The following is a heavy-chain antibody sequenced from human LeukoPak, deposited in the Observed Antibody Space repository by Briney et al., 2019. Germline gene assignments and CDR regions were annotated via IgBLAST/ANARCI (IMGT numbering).Heavy chain of an antibody. Sequence: GASVKVSCKASGYTFTNYAISWVRQAPGQGLEWMGGIIPIFGTANYAQKFQGRVTITTDESTSTAYMELSSLRSEDTAVYYCAREGGHSSGYYYENGAFDIWGQGTMVTVSS. CDR1: GYTFTNYA. CDR2: IIPIFGTA. CDR3: AREGGHSSGYYYENGAFDI. J-gene: IGHJ3*02. D-gene: IGHD3-22*01. V-gene: IGHV1-69*05.